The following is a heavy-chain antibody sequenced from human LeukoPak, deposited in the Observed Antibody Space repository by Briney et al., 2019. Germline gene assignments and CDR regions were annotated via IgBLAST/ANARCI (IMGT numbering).Heavy chain of an antibody. CDR2: IYYSGST. D-gene: IGHD6-13*01. CDR1: GDSISNYY. V-gene: IGHV4-59*01. Sequence: PSETLSLTCTVSGDSISNYYWSWIRQPPGMGLEWIGNIYYSGSTNYNPSLKSRVTISVDTSKNQFSLKLSSVTAADTAVYYCARDSSYSSSWYGYYYGMDVWGQGTTVTVSS. J-gene: IGHJ6*02. CDR3: ARDSSYSSSWYGYYYGMDV.